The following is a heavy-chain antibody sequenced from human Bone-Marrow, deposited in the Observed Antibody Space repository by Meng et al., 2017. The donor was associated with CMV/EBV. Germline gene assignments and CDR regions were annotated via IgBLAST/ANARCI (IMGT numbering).Heavy chain of an antibody. CDR2: ISSSGRHI. D-gene: IGHD2-2*01. CDR3: AKGISSTSCYFSCYYYGMDV. V-gene: IGHV3-48*01. CDR1: KFTFSSYS. Sequence: GGSLRLSCEASKFTFSSYSMNWVRQAPGKGLEWISYISSSGRHIYQGDSVKGRFTISRDNSKNTLYLQMNSLRAEDTAVYYCAKGISSTSCYFSCYYYGMDVCGQGTTVTVSS. J-gene: IGHJ6*02.